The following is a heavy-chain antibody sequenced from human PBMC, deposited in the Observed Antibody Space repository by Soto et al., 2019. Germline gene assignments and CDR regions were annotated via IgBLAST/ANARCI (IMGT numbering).Heavy chain of an antibody. CDR3: ARSPPWTPLFSGGMDV. V-gene: IGHV3-21*01. CDR1: GFTFSTFS. Sequence: EVPLVESGGGLVKPGGSLRLSCVASGFTFSTFSMNWVRQAPGKGLEWVSSISSTSSNVYHADSLQGRFTISRDNAQNSLFLQMNSLRAEDTAVYYWARSPPWTPLFSGGMDVVGQGTTVIVAS. D-gene: IGHD6-19*01. J-gene: IGHJ6*02. CDR2: ISSTSSNV.